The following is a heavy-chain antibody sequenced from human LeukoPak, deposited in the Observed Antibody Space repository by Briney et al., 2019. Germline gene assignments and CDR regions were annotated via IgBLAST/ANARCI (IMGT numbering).Heavy chain of an antibody. CDR2: IYYSGST. Sequence: SETLSLTCTVSGGSTSSYYWSWIRQPPGKGLEWIGDIYYSGSTNYNPSLRSRVTISVDTSKNQFSLKLSSVTAADTAVYYWARRGYSSGSIRYWGQGTLVTVSS. CDR3: ARRGYSSGSIRY. V-gene: IGHV4-59*08. J-gene: IGHJ4*02. CDR1: GGSTSSYY. D-gene: IGHD6-19*01.